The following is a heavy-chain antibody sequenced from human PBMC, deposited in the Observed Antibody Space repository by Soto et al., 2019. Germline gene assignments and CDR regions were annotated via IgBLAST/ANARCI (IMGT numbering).Heavy chain of an antibody. J-gene: IGHJ4*02. CDR2: MSFYNGHT. V-gene: IGHV1-18*01. D-gene: IGHD6-19*01. CDR3: ASATSIAVAGKET. Sequence: QVQLVQSGGEVKKPGASVKVSCKASGDTVTKYGISWVRQAPGQGLEWVGWMSFYNGHTNDALKFQHRITFTTDTSTSTASMELRSLTSDDTAVYYCASATSIAVAGKETWGQGTLVTVSS. CDR1: GDTVTKYG.